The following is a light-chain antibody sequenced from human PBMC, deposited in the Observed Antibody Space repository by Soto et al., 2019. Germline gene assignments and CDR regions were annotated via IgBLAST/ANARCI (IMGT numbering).Light chain of an antibody. J-gene: IGKJ5*01. V-gene: IGKV1-27*01. CDR2: SAS. Sequence: DIQMPQSPSSLSASVGDRVTITCRASQDISVYLAWYQQKPGKVPKLLLYSASTLQSGVPSRFSGSGSGTEFTLTISSLQPEDVATYYCQKFNTAPLTFGQGTRLEIK. CDR1: QDISVY. CDR3: QKFNTAPLT.